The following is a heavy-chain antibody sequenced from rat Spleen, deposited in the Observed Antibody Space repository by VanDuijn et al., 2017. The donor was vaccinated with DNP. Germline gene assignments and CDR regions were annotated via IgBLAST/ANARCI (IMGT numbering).Heavy chain of an antibody. J-gene: IGHJ2*01. D-gene: IGHD1-11*01. V-gene: IGHV3-1*01. CDR2: ISYSGTT. Sequence: EVQLQESGPGLVKPSQSLSLTCSVTDDSVTSGWRWNWVRKFPGNKMERIGHISYSGTTSYNPSLKSRISITRDTSKNQIFLQLNSENTDDTATYYCARWRIGPHYFDSWGQGVMVTVSS. CDR1: DDSVTSGW. CDR3: ARWRIGPHYFDS.